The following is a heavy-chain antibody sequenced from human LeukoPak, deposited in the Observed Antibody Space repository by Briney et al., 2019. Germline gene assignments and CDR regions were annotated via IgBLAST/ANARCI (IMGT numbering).Heavy chain of an antibody. CDR3: ARSAARRLYYYYMDV. V-gene: IGHV1-69*15. J-gene: IGHJ6*03. CDR1: GGTFSSYA. CDR2: IIPIFGTA. Sequence: SVKVSCKASGGTFSSYAISWVRQAPGQGLEWMGRIIPIFGTANYAQKFQGRVTITADESTSTAYMELSSLRSEDTAVYYCARSAARRLYYYYMDVWGKGTTVTVSS. D-gene: IGHD2-2*01.